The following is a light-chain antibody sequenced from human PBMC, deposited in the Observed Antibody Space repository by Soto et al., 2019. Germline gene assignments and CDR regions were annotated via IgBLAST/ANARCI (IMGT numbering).Light chain of an antibody. CDR1: SGSVSTNYY. CDR2: NTN. J-gene: IGLJ3*02. V-gene: IGLV8-61*01. Sequence: QAVVTQEPSFSVSPGGTVTLTCGLSSGSVSTNYYPSWYQQTPGQAPRTLIYNTNTRSSGVPDRFSGSILGNKAALTITGAQADEESDYYCVLYMGSGIWVFGGGTKVTVL. CDR3: VLYMGSGIWV.